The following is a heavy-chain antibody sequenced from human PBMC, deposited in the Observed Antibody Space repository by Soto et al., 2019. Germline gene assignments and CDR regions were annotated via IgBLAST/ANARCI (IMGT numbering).Heavy chain of an antibody. CDR2: INSDGSST. J-gene: IGHJ6*02. CDR1: GSTFSNDW. CDR3: ARDRSYSLDG. Sequence: EVQLVESGGGLLQPGGSLRLSCAVSGSTFSNDWMHWVRQAPGKGLVWVSHINSDGSSTNYADFVKGRLTIARDNAKNTVYLQMNSLRAEDTAVYYCARDRSYSLDGWGQGTTVTVSS. V-gene: IGHV3-74*01.